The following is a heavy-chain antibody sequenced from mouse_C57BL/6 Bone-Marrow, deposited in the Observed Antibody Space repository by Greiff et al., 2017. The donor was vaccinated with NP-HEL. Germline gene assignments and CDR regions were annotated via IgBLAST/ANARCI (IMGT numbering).Heavy chain of an antibody. J-gene: IGHJ3*01. D-gene: IGHD1-1*01. CDR3: AREGYYYYGSSYAWFAY. Sequence: VQLQQPGAELVMPGASVKLSCKASGYTFTSYWMHWVKQRPGQGLEWIGEIDPSDSYTNYNQKFKGKSTLTVDKSSSTAYMQLSSLTSEDSAVYYCAREGYYYYGSSYAWFAYWGQGTLVTVSA. CDR2: IDPSDSYT. CDR1: GYTFTSYW. V-gene: IGHV1-69*01.